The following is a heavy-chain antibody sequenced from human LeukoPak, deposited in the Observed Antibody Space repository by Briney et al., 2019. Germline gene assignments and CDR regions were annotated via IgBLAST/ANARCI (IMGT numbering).Heavy chain of an antibody. CDR1: GYTFTGHY. CDR3: TTNAAALDY. J-gene: IGHJ4*02. V-gene: IGHV1-2*02. Sequence: GASVKVSCKASGYTFTGHYIHWVRQAPGQGLEWMGWMNPSDNGVNYAQKFQGRVAMTRDTSISTAYVEVTRLTSDDTAVYYCTTNAAALDYWGQGTLVTVSS. D-gene: IGHD6-13*01. CDR2: MNPSDNGV.